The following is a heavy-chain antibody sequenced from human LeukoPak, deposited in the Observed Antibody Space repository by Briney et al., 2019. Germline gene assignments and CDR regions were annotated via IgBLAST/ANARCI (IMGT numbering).Heavy chain of an antibody. CDR3: AREDVGFAR. D-gene: IGHD3-10*01. V-gene: IGHV3-48*02. CDR1: GFTFSSYS. J-gene: IGHJ4*02. Sequence: PGGSLRLSCAASGFTFSSYSMNWVRQAAGKELEWVSYISSSSSIISYANSVKGRFTISRDNAKNSLYLQMNSLRDEYTAVYYCAREDVGFARWGQGTLVTVSS. CDR2: ISSSSSII.